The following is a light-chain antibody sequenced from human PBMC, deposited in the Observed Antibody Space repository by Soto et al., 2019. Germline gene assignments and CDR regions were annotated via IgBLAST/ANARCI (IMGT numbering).Light chain of an antibody. J-gene: IGKJ3*01. CDR2: GAS. CDR3: PQYGSAPFT. CDR1: QSFSSSY. Sequence: EIVLTQSPGTLSLSPGERATLSCRASQSFSSSYLAWYQQKPGQAPRLLIYGASSRATGIQHRFSGSGSGTDVTLPISRLEPEDVVVYYCPQYGSAPFTFGPGTKVDIK. V-gene: IGKV3-20*01.